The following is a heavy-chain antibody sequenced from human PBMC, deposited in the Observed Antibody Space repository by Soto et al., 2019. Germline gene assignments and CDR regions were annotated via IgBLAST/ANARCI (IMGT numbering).Heavy chain of an antibody. Sequence: ASVKVSCKVSGYTLTETSIHWVRQAPGIGLEWMGGSNPEDGETIYAQKVQGRVIMTEDTSTDTAYMELSSLRSEDTAVYYCVTVPHKFQKDYYDSSDFLEYFDYWG. J-gene: IGHJ4*01. D-gene: IGHD3-22*01. CDR3: VTVPHKFQKDYYDSSDFLEYFDY. CDR1: GYTLTETS. V-gene: IGHV1-24*01. CDR2: SNPEDGET.